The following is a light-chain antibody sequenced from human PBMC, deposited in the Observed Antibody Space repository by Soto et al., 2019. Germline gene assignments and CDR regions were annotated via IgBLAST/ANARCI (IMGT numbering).Light chain of an antibody. J-gene: IGKJ1*01. V-gene: IGKV1-17*01. CDR2: STS. Sequence: DIQMTQSPSSLSASVGDKVTITFRASQGIVTDLGWYRQKPGRAPERLIYSTSSLQSGVPSRCSGSGSGTEFSLTITSLQPEDCATYYCLQHYTYPRTVGQGTKVEIK. CDR3: LQHYTYPRT. CDR1: QGIVTD.